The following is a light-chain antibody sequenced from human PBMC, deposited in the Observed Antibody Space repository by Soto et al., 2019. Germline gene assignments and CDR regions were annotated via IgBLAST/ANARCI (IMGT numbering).Light chain of an antibody. CDR2: GAY. CDR3: QQYYNWPRT. CDR1: QSVSTN. Sequence: VMTQSPATLSVSPGERATLSCRASQSVSTNLAWYQQRPGQAPRLIISGAYTRATGIPARFSGSGSGTEFTLTISSLQSEDCAVYYCQQYYNWPRTFGQGTRLEIK. V-gene: IGKV3-15*01. J-gene: IGKJ5*01.